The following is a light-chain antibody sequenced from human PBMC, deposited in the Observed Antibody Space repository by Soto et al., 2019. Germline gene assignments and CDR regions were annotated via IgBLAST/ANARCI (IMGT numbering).Light chain of an antibody. CDR1: QDITRN. Sequence: DIQMTQSPSSLSASVGDRVTITCQASQDITRNLNWYQQKAGKAPKLLIYDASDLEPGVPSRFSGGGSGTDFTFTITSLEPEDIATYYCQQYDILPCTFGHGTRLEIK. CDR2: DAS. V-gene: IGKV1-33*01. J-gene: IGKJ5*01. CDR3: QQYDILPCT.